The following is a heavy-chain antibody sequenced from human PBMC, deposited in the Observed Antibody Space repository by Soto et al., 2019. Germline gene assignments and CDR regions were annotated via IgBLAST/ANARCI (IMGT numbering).Heavy chain of an antibody. V-gene: IGHV4-59*01. CDR2: IYSSGST. CDR1: GASISGYY. J-gene: IGHJ4*02. D-gene: IGHD2-2*01. Sequence: SETLSLTCIVSGASISGYYWSWIRKPPGKGLEWVGYIYSSGSTYYNPSLKSRVTISVDKSKNQFSLQLNSVTGADTAVYYCARSSTAYCSGSTCYGRYSGYWGQGTLVTVSS. CDR3: ARSSTAYCSGSTCYGRYSGY.